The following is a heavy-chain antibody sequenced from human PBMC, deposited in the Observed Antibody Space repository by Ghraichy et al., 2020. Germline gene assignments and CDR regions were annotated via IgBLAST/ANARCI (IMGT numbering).Heavy chain of an antibody. V-gene: IGHV4-61*01. CDR1: GGSVSSGSYY. Sequence: SETLSLNCTVSGGSVSSGSYYWSWIRQPPGKGLEWIGYIYYSGSTNYNPSLKSRVTISVDTSKNQFSLKLSSVTAADTAVYYCARSRSGSYYPNLDYWGQGTLVTVSS. CDR3: ARSRSGSYYPNLDY. CDR2: IYYSGST. J-gene: IGHJ4*02. D-gene: IGHD3-10*01.